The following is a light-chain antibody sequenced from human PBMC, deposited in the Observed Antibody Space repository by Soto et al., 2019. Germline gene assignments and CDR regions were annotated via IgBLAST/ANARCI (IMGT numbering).Light chain of an antibody. CDR3: QQPFNFPHT. J-gene: IGKJ1*01. CDR1: QSVITY. V-gene: IGKV1-39*01. Sequence: DIQMTQSPSSLSASVGDRVIITCRASQSVITYLNWYQQKLGKAPKVLIFAASNLQTGVPSRFRGSGSGTDFTLTISSLQPEDFATYYCQQPFNFPHTFGPGTKVEIK. CDR2: AAS.